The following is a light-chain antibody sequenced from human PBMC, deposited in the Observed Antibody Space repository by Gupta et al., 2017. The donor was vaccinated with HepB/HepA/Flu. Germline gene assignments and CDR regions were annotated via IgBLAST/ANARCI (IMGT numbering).Light chain of an antibody. CDR1: NSNIGAGYD. J-gene: IGLJ3*02. Sequence: QSVLTQPPSVSGAPGQRVTIACTVSNSNIGAGYDVHWYQHLPGTAPKLLIFGDTNGPSGVPDQFSGSKSGTSASLAITGLQAEDEADYYCNSYDSSVTGWVFGGGTRLTVL. CDR2: GDT. V-gene: IGLV1-40*01. CDR3: NSYDSSVTGWV.